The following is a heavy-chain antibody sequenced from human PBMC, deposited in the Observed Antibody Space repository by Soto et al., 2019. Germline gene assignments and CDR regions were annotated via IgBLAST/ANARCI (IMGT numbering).Heavy chain of an antibody. J-gene: IGHJ1*01. CDR3: ARGGPMIVADVQH. CDR2: INHSGST. Sequence: QVQLQQWGAGLLKPSETLSLTCAVYVGSFSGYYWSWIRQPPGKGLEWIGEINHSGSTNYNPSLKSRVTIAVDTSKNQFSLKLSAVTAADTAVYYCARGGPMIVADVQHWGQGTLVTVSS. V-gene: IGHV4-34*01. D-gene: IGHD3-22*01. CDR1: VGSFSGYY.